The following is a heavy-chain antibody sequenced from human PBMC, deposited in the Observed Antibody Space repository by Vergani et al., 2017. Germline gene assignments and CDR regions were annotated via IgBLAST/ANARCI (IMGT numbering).Heavy chain of an antibody. CDR3: SLGVIDFYDPSDHEARDC. J-gene: IGHJ4*02. CDR2: IYTDGTT. D-gene: IGHD3-3*01. V-gene: IGHV3-66*02. Sequence: ELHLVQSGGGLVQPGESLRLSCAPSGFTFSDNYMTWVRQAPGKGLEWVSNIYTDGTTAYADSVKGPFTISRGDSKNTLFLVMNNLRPEDTAVYYCSLGVIDFYDPSDHEARDCWGQGTLVTVSS. CDR1: GFTFSDNY.